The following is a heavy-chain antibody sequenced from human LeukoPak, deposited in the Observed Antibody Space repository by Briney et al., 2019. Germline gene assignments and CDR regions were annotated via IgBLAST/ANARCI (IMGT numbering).Heavy chain of an antibody. J-gene: IGHJ4*02. CDR2: IHPGDSNT. CDR3: ATGRYCSGTTCYSSLDF. V-gene: IGHV5-51*01. D-gene: IGHD2-15*01. CDR1: GYSFTSYW. Sequence: GESLKISCKGSGYSFTSYWIGWVRQMPGKGLEWMGIIHPGDSNTRYSPSFQGLVTISVDKSITTAYLQWSSLKASDTAVYYCATGRYCSGTTCYSSLDFWGQGTLVTVSS.